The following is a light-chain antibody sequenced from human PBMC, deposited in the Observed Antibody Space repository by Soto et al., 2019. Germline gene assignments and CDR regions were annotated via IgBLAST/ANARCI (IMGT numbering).Light chain of an antibody. V-gene: IGKV1-39*01. Sequence: DIQMTQSPSSLSASVCDRVTITCRASQSISSYLNWYQQKPGKAPKVLIYAASSLQSGVPSRFSGIGSGTDFTLRSSSLHPEDFATYYCQQRYSGPLTFGGGTKVEIK. J-gene: IGKJ4*01. CDR3: QQRYSGPLT. CDR1: QSISSY. CDR2: AAS.